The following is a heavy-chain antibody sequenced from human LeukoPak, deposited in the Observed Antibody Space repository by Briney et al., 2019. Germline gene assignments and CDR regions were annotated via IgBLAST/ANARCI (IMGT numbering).Heavy chain of an antibody. J-gene: IGHJ4*02. CDR1: GFTFSSYS. D-gene: IGHD4-17*01. CDR3: AKGGVDH. V-gene: IGHV3-23*01. Sequence: GGSLRLSCAASGFTFSSYSMNWVRQAPGKGLEWVSAISRSGDSTYYTDSVKGRFTISRDNSRNTLSLQMNNLRAEDTAVYYCAKGGVDHWGQGTLVTVSS. CDR2: ISRSGDST.